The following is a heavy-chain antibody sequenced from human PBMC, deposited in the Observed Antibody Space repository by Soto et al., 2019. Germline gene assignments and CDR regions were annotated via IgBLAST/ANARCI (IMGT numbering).Heavy chain of an antibody. Sequence: GGSLRLSCAASGFTFSTYGMNWLRQAPGKGLEWVSYISSSGTTIYYADSVKGRFTISRDNARDSLYLQMNSLRAEDMAVYYCARASGSYSDYRGQGTLVTVSS. CDR3: ARASGSYSDY. CDR2: ISSSGTTI. D-gene: IGHD1-26*01. V-gene: IGHV3-48*03. J-gene: IGHJ4*02. CDR1: GFTFSTYG.